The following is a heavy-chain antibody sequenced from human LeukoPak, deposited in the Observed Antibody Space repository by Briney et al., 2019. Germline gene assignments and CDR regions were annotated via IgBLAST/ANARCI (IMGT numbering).Heavy chain of an antibody. CDR2: IYYSGST. V-gene: IGHV4-61*01. CDR3: ASGSYYDILTGYYRGEYFQH. CDR1: GGSVSSGSYY. D-gene: IGHD3-9*01. J-gene: IGHJ1*01. Sequence: SETLSLTCTVSGGSVSSGSYYWSWIRQPPGKGLEWIGYIYYSGSTNCNPSLKSRVTISVDTSKNQFSLKLSSVTAADTAVYYCASGSYYDILTGYYRGEYFQHWGQGTLVTVSS.